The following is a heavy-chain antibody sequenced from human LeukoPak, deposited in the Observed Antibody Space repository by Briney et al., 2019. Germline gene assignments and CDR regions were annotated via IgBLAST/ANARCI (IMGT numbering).Heavy chain of an antibody. V-gene: IGHV3-48*03. CDR1: GFTFSSYE. CDR2: ISSSGSTF. J-gene: IGHJ4*02. CDR3: AREGVVPAARFLDY. D-gene: IGHD2-2*01. Sequence: GGSLILSCAASGFTFSSYEMNWVRQTPGKGLEWVSYISSSGSTFYYADSVKGRFTISRDNAKNSLYLQMNSLRAEDTAVYYCAREGVVPAARFLDYWGQGTLVTVSS.